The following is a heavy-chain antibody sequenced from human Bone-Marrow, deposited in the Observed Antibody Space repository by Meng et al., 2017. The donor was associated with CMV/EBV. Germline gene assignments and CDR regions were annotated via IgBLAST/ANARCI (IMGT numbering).Heavy chain of an antibody. CDR3: ARAIAVAGTGGFYDY. V-gene: IGHV3-7*04. J-gene: IGHJ4*02. CDR1: GFTFSSYW. Sequence: GESLKISCAASGFTFSSYWMSWVRQAPGKGLEWVANIKQDGSEKYYVDSVKGRFTISRDNAKNSLYLQMNSLRAEDTAVYYCARAIAVAGTGGFYDYWGQETLVTVSS. CDR2: IKQDGSEK. D-gene: IGHD6-19*01.